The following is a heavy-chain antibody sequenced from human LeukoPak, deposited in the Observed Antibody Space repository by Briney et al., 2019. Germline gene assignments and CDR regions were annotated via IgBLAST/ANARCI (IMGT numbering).Heavy chain of an antibody. D-gene: IGHD6-19*01. Sequence: ASVKVSCKDSGYTFTSYYMHWVRQAPGQGLEWMGIINPSGGSTSYAQKFQGRVTMTRDMSTSTVYMELSSLRSEDTAVYYCARSVAGHGYDYYYMDVWGKGTTVTISS. J-gene: IGHJ6*03. CDR1: GYTFTSYY. CDR2: INPSGGST. V-gene: IGHV1-46*01. CDR3: ARSVAGHGYDYYYMDV.